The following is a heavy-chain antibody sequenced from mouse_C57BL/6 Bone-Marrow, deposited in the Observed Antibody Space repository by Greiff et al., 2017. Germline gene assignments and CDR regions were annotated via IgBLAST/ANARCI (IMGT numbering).Heavy chain of an antibody. D-gene: IGHD3-1*01. J-gene: IGHJ4*01. CDR1: GFTFSDYY. Sequence: EVKVVESEGGLVQPGSSMKLSCTASGFTFSDYYMAWVRQVPEKGLEWVANINYDGSSTYYLDSLKSRFIISRDNAKNILYLQMSSLKSEDTATYYCARDRGQGLYAMDYWGQGTSVTVSS. V-gene: IGHV5-16*01. CDR2: INYDGSST. CDR3: ARDRGQGLYAMDY.